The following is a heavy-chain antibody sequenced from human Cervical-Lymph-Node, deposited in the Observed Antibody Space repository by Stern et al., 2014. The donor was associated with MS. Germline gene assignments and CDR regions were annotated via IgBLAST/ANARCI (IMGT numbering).Heavy chain of an antibody. CDR2: IDWDDDK. J-gene: IGHJ6*02. CDR3: ARIRGQPRGYYGMDV. Sequence: QVTLKESGPALVKPTQTLTLTCTFSGFSLSTSGMCVSWIRQPPGKALEWLALIDWDDDKSYSTSLKTRLTISKDTSKNQVVLTVTNMDPVDTATYYCARIRGQPRGYYGMDVWGQGTTVTVSS. V-gene: IGHV2-70*01. CDR1: GFSLSTSGMC. D-gene: IGHD1-1*01.